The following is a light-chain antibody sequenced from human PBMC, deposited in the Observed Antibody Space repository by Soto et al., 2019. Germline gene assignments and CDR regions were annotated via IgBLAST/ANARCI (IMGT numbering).Light chain of an antibody. V-gene: IGKV4-1*01. J-gene: IGKJ4*01. Sequence: DIVMTQSPDSLAVSLGERATLNCKSSQSVLYSLNNRNHLAWYQKKPGQPPRLLVYWASTRESGVPDRFSGSGSATDFSLTISSLQAEDVAVYYCQQYYRSPLSFGGGTRVEIK. CDR1: QSVLYSLNNRNH. CDR3: QQYYRSPLS. CDR2: WAS.